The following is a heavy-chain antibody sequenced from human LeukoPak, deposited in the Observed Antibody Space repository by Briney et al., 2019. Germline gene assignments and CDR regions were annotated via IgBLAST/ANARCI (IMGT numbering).Heavy chain of an antibody. Sequence: ASVTVSCKASGYTFTSYAMHWVRQAPGQRLEWMGWINAGNGNTKYSQKFQGRVTITRDTSASTAYMELSSLRSEDTAVYYCAVTTRGGTSDGMDVWGQGTTVTVSS. CDR2: INAGNGNT. V-gene: IGHV1-3*01. CDR3: AVTTRGGTSDGMDV. D-gene: IGHD4-23*01. CDR1: GYTFTSYA. J-gene: IGHJ6*02.